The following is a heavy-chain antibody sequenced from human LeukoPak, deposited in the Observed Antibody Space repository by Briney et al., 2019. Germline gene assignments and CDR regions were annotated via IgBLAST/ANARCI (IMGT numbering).Heavy chain of an antibody. V-gene: IGHV3-7*03. CDR2: INHNGNVN. D-gene: IGHD1-26*01. Sequence: ETLSLTCTVSGVSISSGDYYWSWIRQPPGKGLEWVASINHNGNVNYYVDSVKGRFTISRDNAKNSLYLQMSNLRAEDTAVYYCARASVGFDYWGQGTLVTVSS. CDR3: ARASVGFDY. CDR1: GVSISSGDYY. J-gene: IGHJ4*02.